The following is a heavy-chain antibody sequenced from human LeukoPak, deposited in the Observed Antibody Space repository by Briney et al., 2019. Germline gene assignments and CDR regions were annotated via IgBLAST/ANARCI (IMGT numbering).Heavy chain of an antibody. CDR1: GYTFTSYY. CDR2: INPSGGST. Sequence: GASVKVSCKASGYTFTSYYMHWVRQAPGQGLEWMGIINPSGGSTSYAQKFQGRVTMTTDTSTSTAYMELRSLRSDDTAVYYCARDRSSGWYGRINWFDPWGQGTLVTVSS. CDR3: ARDRSSGWYGRINWFDP. V-gene: IGHV1-46*01. D-gene: IGHD6-19*01. J-gene: IGHJ5*02.